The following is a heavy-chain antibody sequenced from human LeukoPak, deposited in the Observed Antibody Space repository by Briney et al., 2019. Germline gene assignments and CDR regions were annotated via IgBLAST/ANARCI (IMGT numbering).Heavy chain of an antibody. CDR2: TYYRSKWYN. Sequence: SQTLSLTCAISGDSVSSNSAAWNWVRQSPSRGLEWLGRTYYRSKWYNDYAVSVKSRMTINPDTSKNQFSLQLNSVTPEDTAVYYCARGATPDYGDYGFDYWGQGTLVTVSS. CDR3: ARGATPDYGDYGFDY. V-gene: IGHV6-1*01. CDR1: GDSVSSNSAA. D-gene: IGHD4-17*01. J-gene: IGHJ4*02.